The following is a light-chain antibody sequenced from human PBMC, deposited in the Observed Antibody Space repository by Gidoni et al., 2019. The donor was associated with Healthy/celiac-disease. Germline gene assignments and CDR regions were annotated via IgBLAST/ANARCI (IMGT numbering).Light chain of an antibody. CDR1: QSLLHSNGYNY. CDR3: MQALQTLWT. V-gene: IGKV2-28*01. CDR2: LGS. J-gene: IGKJ1*01. Sequence: DIVRTQSPLSLPVTPGEPASISCRSSQSLLHSNGYNYLDWYLQKPGQSPQLLIYLGSNRASGVPDRFSGSGSSTDFTLKISRVEAEDVGVYYCMQALQTLWTFGQGTKVEIK.